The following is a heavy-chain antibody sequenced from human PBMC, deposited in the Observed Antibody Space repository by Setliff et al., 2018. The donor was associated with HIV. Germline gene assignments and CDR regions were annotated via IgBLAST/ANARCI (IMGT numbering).Heavy chain of an antibody. D-gene: IGHD3-10*01. V-gene: IGHV4-59*08. CDR1: RDSINGHW. Sequence: SETLSLTCTVSRDSINGHWWSWIRQPPGKGLEWTGSIHYSGITHYNHSLKSRLTMSVDTSKNQVSLKLSSVTAADTAVYYCARHDITLVRGLVWGQGTTVTVSS. CDR2: IHYSGIT. CDR3: ARHDITLVRGLV. J-gene: IGHJ6*02.